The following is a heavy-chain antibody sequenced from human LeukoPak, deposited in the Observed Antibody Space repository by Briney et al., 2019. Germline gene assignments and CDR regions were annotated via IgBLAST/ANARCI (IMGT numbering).Heavy chain of an antibody. CDR3: ARLDRETYCSSTSCYVY. CDR1: GFTFSSYG. J-gene: IGHJ4*02. CDR2: IRYDGSNK. Sequence: GGSLRLSCAASGFTFSSYGMHWVRQAPGKGLEWVAFIRYDGSNKYYADSVKGRFTISRDNSKNTLYLPMNSLRAEDTAVYYCARLDRETYCSSTSCYVYWGQGTLVTVSS. D-gene: IGHD2-2*01. V-gene: IGHV3-30*02.